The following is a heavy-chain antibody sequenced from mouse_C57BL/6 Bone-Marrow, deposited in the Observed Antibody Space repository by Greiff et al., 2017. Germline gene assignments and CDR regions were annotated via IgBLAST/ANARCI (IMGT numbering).Heavy chain of an antibody. Sequence: VQLQQSVAELVRPGASVKLSCTASGFNIKNTYMHWVKQRPEQGLEWIGRIDPANGNTKYASKFQGKATITADTSSNTAYLPISSLTSEDTAISYCARIYYGSSPYCFAYWGQGTILTVSS. J-gene: IGHJ2*01. CDR3: ARIYYGSSPYCFAY. CDR2: IDPANGNT. CDR1: GFNIKNTY. V-gene: IGHV14-3*01. D-gene: IGHD1-1*01.